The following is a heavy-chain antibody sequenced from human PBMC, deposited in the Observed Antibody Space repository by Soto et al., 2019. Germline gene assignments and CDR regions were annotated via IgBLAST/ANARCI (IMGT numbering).Heavy chain of an antibody. CDR2: ITYDGRNK. D-gene: IGHD3-16*01. Sequence: GGSLRLSCVASGFTFSNFGVHWVRQAPGKGLEWVAVITYDGRNKYYADSVKRRFTISRDNSKNTLYLQMKSLRAEDTGVYYCATDFGRLVRASWGQGTLVTVSS. CDR3: ATDFGRLVRAS. J-gene: IGHJ5*02. CDR1: GFTFSNFG. V-gene: IGHV3-30*03.